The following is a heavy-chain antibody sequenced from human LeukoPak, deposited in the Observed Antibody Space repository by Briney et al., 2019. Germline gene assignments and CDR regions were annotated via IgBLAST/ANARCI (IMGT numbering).Heavy chain of an antibody. V-gene: IGHV4-38-2*02. D-gene: IGHD6-6*01. Sequence: PSETLSLTCTVSGYSISSGYYWGWIRQPPGKGLEWIGSIYHSGSTYYNPSLKSRLTISADTSKSQFSLTLTSVTAADTAVYYCARDRSVGVLPAPPFDFWGQGTLVTVSS. CDR1: GYSISSGYY. CDR2: IYHSGST. CDR3: ARDRSVGVLPAPPFDF. J-gene: IGHJ4*02.